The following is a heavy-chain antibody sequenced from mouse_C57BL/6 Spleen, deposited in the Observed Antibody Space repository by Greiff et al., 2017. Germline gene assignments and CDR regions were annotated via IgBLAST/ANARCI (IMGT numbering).Heavy chain of an antibody. J-gene: IGHJ1*03. Sequence: EVQLQQSGPELVKPGASVKISCKASGYTFTDYYMHWVKQSHGKSLEWIGDINPNNGGTSYNQKFKGKATLTVDKSSSTAYMELSSLTSEDSAVYYCARLDYYSLWYFDVWGTGTTVTVSS. V-gene: IGHV1-26*01. CDR1: GYTFTDYY. D-gene: IGHD2-12*01. CDR3: ARLDYYSLWYFDV. CDR2: INPNNGGT.